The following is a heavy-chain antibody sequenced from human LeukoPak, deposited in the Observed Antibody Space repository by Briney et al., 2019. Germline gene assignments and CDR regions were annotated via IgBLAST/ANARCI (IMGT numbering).Heavy chain of an antibody. CDR3: ARGRLVVAGRSFDP. CDR1: GYTFTSYD. D-gene: IGHD6-19*01. J-gene: IGHJ5*02. Sequence: ASVKVSCKASGYTFTSYDINWVRQATGQGLEWTGWMNPNSGNTGYAQKFQGRVTMTRNTSISTAYMELSSLRSEDTAVYYCARGRLVVAGRSFDPWGQGTLVTVSS. V-gene: IGHV1-8*01. CDR2: MNPNSGNT.